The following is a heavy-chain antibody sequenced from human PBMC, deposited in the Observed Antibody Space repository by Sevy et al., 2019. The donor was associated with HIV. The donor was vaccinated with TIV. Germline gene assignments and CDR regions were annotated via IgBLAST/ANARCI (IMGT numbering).Heavy chain of an antibody. V-gene: IGHV3-48*02. J-gene: IGHJ3*02. D-gene: IGHD7-27*01. CDR1: GFTFSSYS. CDR3: VRDLDGGNWGHAFDI. CDR2: ISSSSSTI. Sequence: GGSLRLSCAASGFTFSSYSMNWVRQAPGKGLEWVSYISSSSSTIYYADSVKGRFTISRDNAKNSLYLQMNSLRDEDTAVYYCVRDLDGGNWGHAFDIWGQGTMVTVSS.